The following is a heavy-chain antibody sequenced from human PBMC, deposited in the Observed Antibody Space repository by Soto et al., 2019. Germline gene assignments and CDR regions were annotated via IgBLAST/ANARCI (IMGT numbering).Heavy chain of an antibody. CDR2: IYYSGST. J-gene: IGHJ4*02. D-gene: IGHD3-10*01. CDR1: GGSISGYY. CDR3: ARAVYQTEAGFDY. V-gene: IGHV4-59*12. Sequence: PSETLSLTCTVSGGSISGYYWSWLRQDPGKGLEWIGYIYYSGSTNYSPSLKSRVTISLDTSKNQFSLKLSSVTAADTAVYYCARAVYQTEAGFDYWGQGTLVTVSS.